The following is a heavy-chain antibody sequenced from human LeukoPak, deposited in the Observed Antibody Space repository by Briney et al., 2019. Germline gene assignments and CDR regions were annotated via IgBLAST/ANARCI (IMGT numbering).Heavy chain of an antibody. Sequence: SVKVSCEASGGTFSSYAISWVRQAPGQGLEWMGGIIPIFGTANYAQKFQGRVTITTDESTSTAYMELSSLRSEDTAVYYCARSLDIVVVTAMDYWGQGTLVTVSS. CDR2: IIPIFGTA. CDR3: ARSLDIVVVTAMDY. V-gene: IGHV1-69*05. J-gene: IGHJ4*02. D-gene: IGHD2-21*02. CDR1: GGTFSSYA.